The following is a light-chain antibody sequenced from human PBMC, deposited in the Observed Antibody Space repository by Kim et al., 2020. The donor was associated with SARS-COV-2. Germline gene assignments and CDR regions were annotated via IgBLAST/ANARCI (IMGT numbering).Light chain of an antibody. CDR1: KLGDKY. V-gene: IGLV3-1*01. J-gene: IGLJ1*01. CDR3: QAWVCSTYF. Sequence: SYELTQPPSVSVSPGQTASITCSGDKLGDKYACWYQQKTGQSPVLVIYQDNMRPSGIPERFSGSNSGNTATLTISGTQAMDEADYYGQAWVCSTYFFGTG. CDR2: QDN.